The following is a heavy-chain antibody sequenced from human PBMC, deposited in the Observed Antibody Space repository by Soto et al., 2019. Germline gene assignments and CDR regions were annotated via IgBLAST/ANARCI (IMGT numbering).Heavy chain of an antibody. V-gene: IGHV3-64*01. CDR2: ISSNGGST. J-gene: IGHJ4*02. CDR3: ARDRLLAYYDSSGYFDY. D-gene: IGHD3-22*01. Sequence: PGGSLRLSCAASGFTFSSYAMHWVRQAPGKGLEYVSAISSNGGSTYYANSVKGRFTISRDNSKNTLYLQMGSLRAEDMAVYYCARDRLLAYYDSSGYFDYWGQGTLVTVSS. CDR1: GFTFSSYA.